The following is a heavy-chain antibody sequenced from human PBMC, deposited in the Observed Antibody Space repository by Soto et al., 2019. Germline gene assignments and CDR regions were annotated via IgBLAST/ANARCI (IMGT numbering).Heavy chain of an antibody. V-gene: IGHV4-61*01. D-gene: IGHD3-10*01. Sequence: NPSETLSLTCTVSGGSVSSGSYYWSWIRQPPGKGLEWIGYIYYSGSTNYNPSLKSRVTISVDTSKNQFSLKLSSVTAADTAVYYCARGVTMVRGVIPYYYYGMDVWGQGTTVTVSS. J-gene: IGHJ6*02. CDR2: IYYSGST. CDR1: GGSVSSGSYY. CDR3: ARGVTMVRGVIPYYYYGMDV.